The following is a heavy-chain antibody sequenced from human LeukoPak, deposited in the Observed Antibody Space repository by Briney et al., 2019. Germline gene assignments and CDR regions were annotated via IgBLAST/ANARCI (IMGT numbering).Heavy chain of an antibody. V-gene: IGHV3-30*18. Sequence: PGGSLRLSCAASGFTFSSYGMHWVRQAPGKGLEWVAVISYDGSNKYYADSVKGRFTISRDNSKNMLYLQMNSLRAEDTAVYYCAKDYNWNDGHYFDYWGQGTLVTVSS. D-gene: IGHD1-20*01. J-gene: IGHJ4*02. CDR3: AKDYNWNDGHYFDY. CDR1: GFTFSSYG. CDR2: ISYDGSNK.